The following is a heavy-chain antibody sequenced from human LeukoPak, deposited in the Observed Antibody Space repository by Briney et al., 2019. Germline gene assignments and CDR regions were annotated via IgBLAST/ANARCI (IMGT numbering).Heavy chain of an antibody. V-gene: IGHV3-66*01. Sequence: GGSLRLSCAASGLTVSNQFMDWVRQAPGKGLEWVSTIYSGGATYYSDSVRGRFTISRDSSQNTVYLQMNSLRAEDTAVYYCAREGVNYYDSSGYYAVSWGQGTLVTVSS. CDR2: IYSGGAT. D-gene: IGHD3-22*01. CDR1: GLTVSNQF. J-gene: IGHJ5*02. CDR3: AREGVNYYDSSGYYAVS.